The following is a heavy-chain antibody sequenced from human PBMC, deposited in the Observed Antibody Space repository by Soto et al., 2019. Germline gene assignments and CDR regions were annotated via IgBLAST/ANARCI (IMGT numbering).Heavy chain of an antibody. J-gene: IGHJ4*02. D-gene: IGHD2-2*01. V-gene: IGHV3-48*02. CDR2: ISTTGSTI. CDR3: ARSATPYDY. CDR1: GFTFSSYS. Sequence: GGSLRLSCAASGFTFSSYSMNWVRQAPGKGLEWVSYISTTGSTIYYADSVKGRFTISRDNAKNSLYLQMTSLRDEDTAVYYCARSATPYDYWGQGTLVTVSS.